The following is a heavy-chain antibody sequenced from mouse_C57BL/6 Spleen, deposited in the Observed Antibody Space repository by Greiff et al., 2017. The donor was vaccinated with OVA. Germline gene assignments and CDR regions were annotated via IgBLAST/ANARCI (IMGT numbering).Heavy chain of an antibody. Sequence: QVQLKESGPGLVAPSQSLSITCTVSGFSLTSYGVDWVRQSPGKGLEWLGVIWGVGSTNYNSALNSRLSISKDNSKSQVFLKMNSLKTDETAMYYCASDDGSSYGGFAYWGQGTLVTVSA. D-gene: IGHD1-1*01. J-gene: IGHJ3*01. CDR2: IWGVGST. CDR3: ASDDGSSYGGFAY. V-gene: IGHV2-6*01. CDR1: GFSLTSYG.